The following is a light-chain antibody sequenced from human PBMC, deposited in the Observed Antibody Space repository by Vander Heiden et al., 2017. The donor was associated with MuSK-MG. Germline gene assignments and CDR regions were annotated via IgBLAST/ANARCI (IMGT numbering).Light chain of an antibody. J-gene: IGLJ1*01. V-gene: IGLV3-1*01. CDR3: QTWDSSSAYV. CDR2: EDD. Sequence: SYELIQPPSVSVSPGQTVSITCSGEKLGNHYVSWYHQRPGHSPVLIMYEDDDRPSGIPERFSASNSGNTATLTISGAQALDEGDFYCQTWDSSSAYVFGTGTKVFVL. CDR1: KLGNHY.